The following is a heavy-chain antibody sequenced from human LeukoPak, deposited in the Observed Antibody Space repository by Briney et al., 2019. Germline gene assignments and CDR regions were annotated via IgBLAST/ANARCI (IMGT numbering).Heavy chain of an antibody. Sequence: ASVKVSCKASGYTFTSYGISWVRQAPGQGLEWMGGIIPIFGTANYAQKFQGRVTITADESTSTAYMELSSLRSEDTAVYYCATPAYYYGSGSYDDWGQGTLVTVSS. CDR1: GYTFTSYG. V-gene: IGHV1-69*13. CDR2: IIPIFGTA. J-gene: IGHJ4*02. CDR3: ATPAYYYGSGSYDD. D-gene: IGHD3-10*01.